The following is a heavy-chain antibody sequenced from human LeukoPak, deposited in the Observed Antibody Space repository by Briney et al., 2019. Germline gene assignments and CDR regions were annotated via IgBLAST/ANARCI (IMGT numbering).Heavy chain of an antibody. CDR1: GFTFSKFG. J-gene: IGHJ4*02. V-gene: IGHV3-30*03. Sequence: GGSLRLSCAASGFTFSKFGMHWVRQAPGKGLEWVAVISFDAKVSYYADSVKGRFTISRDNSKNTLYLEMNSLRAEDTAVYYCARDRYCTTTRCSDYWGQGTLVTVSS. D-gene: IGHD2-2*01. CDR2: ISFDAKVS. CDR3: ARDRYCTTTRCSDY.